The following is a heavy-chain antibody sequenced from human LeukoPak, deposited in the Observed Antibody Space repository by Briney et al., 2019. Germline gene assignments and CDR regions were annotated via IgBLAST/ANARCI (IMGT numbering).Heavy chain of an antibody. CDR1: GDSVSSNSAA. J-gene: IGHJ6*02. CDR3: ARDIVVVVADLYYYGMDV. V-gene: IGHV6-1*01. CDR2: TYYRSKWYN. Sequence: SQTLSLTCAISGDSVSSNSAAWNWIRQSPSRGLEWLGRTYYRSKWYNDYAVSVKSRITINLDTSKNQFSLQLNSVTPEDTAVYYCARDIVVVVADLYYYGMDVWGQGTTVTVSS. D-gene: IGHD2-15*01.